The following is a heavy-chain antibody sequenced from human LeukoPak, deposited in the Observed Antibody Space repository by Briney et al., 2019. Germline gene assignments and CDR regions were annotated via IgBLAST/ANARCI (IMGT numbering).Heavy chain of an antibody. CDR3: ARDPGQYYDILTGYYTPYYFDN. J-gene: IGHJ4*02. CDR1: GGTFSSYA. CDR2: IIPIFGTA. V-gene: IGHV1-69*01. Sequence: SVKVSCKASGGTFSSYAISWVRQAPGQGLEWMGGIIPIFGTANYAQKFQGRVTITADESTSTAYMELRSLRSDDTAVYYCARDPGQYYDILTGYYTPYYFDNWGQGTLVTVSS. D-gene: IGHD3-9*01.